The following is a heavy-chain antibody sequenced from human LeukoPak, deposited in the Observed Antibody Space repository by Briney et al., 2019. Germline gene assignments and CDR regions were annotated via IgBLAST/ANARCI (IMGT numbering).Heavy chain of an antibody. J-gene: IGHJ4*02. Sequence: SGGSLRLSCAASGFTFSSYWMSWVRQVPGKGLEWVGRIKSKINGGTTDYAAPVKGRFTISRDDSKNMVYLQMNSLKIEDTAMYYCTAERGSYYVFWGQGTLVTVSS. CDR3: TAERGSYYVF. CDR1: GFTFSSYW. CDR2: IKSKINGGTT. V-gene: IGHV3-15*01. D-gene: IGHD1-26*01.